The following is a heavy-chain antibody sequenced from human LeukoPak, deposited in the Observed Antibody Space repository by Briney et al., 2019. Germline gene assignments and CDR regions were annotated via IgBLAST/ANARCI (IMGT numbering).Heavy chain of an antibody. V-gene: IGHV3-23*01. D-gene: IGHD4-23*01. Sequence: GGALRLSCAASGFNLSSYAMSWVRQAPGKGLEGVPAFSSSGDNRYYTDSVKGRSTIPRDHSTHPLSLQMNSLRDDNTAVYDGAKAFGNEVWGGNRFFDYWGQGSLVTVSS. CDR3: AKAFGNEVWGGNRFFDY. CDR2: FSSSGDNR. CDR1: GFNLSSYA. J-gene: IGHJ4*02.